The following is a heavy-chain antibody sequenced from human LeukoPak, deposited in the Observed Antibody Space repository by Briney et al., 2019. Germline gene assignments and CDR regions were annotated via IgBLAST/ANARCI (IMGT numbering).Heavy chain of an antibody. V-gene: IGHV4-34*01. CDR3: ARIHDYGDYGGWFDP. J-gene: IGHJ5*02. CDR2: INHSGST. Sequence: PSETLSLTCAVYGGSFSGYYWSWIRQPPGKGLEWIWEINHSGSTNYNPSLKSRVTISVDTSKNQFSLKLSSVTAADTAVYYCARIHDYGDYGGWFDPWGQGTLVTVSS. D-gene: IGHD4-17*01. CDR1: GGSFSGYY.